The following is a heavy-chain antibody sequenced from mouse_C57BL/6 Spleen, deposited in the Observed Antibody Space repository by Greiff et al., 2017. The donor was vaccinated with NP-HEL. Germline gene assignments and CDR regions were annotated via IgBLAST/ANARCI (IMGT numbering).Heavy chain of an antibody. Sequence: VQLQQSGAELVRPGASVKMSCKASGYTFTSYTMHWVKQRPGQGLEWIGYINPSSGYTKYNQKFKDKATLTADKSSTTAYMQLSSLTSEDSAVYYCASITGEGWCFDVWGTGTTVTVSS. D-gene: IGHD1-1*01. CDR2: INPSSGYT. CDR1: GYTFTSYT. J-gene: IGHJ1*03. V-gene: IGHV1-4*01. CDR3: ASITGEGWCFDV.